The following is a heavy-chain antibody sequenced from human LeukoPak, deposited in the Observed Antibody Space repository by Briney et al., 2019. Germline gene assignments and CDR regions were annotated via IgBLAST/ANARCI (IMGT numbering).Heavy chain of an antibody. V-gene: IGHV4-4*07. Sequence: PSETLSLTCTVSGGSISSYYWSWIRQPAGKGLEWIGRIYTSGSTNYNPSLKSRVTMSVDTSKNQFSLKLSSVTAADTAVYYCARARGSGSYYNAGFDYWGQGTLVTVSS. CDR1: GGSISSYY. D-gene: IGHD3-10*01. CDR2: IYTSGST. J-gene: IGHJ4*02. CDR3: ARARGSGSYYNAGFDY.